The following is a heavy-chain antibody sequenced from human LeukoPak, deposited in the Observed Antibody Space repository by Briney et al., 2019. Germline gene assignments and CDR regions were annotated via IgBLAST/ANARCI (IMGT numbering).Heavy chain of an antibody. J-gene: IGHJ5*02. Sequence: PSETLSLTCAVYGGSFSGYYWSWIRQPPGKGLEWIGEINHSGSTNYNPSLKSRVTISVDTSKNQFSLKLSSVTAADTAVYYCARGLYDSRIIWFGELCVPNWIDPWGQGTLVTVSS. V-gene: IGHV4-34*01. CDR2: INHSGST. D-gene: IGHD3-10*01. CDR1: GGSFSGYY. CDR3: ARGLYDSRIIWFGELCVPNWIDP.